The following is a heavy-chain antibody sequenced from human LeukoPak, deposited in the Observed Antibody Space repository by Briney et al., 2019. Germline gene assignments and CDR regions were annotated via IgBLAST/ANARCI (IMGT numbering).Heavy chain of an antibody. V-gene: IGHV4-59*01. CDR3: ARENPSGYYNRPIDY. CDR1: GGSINSYY. J-gene: IGHJ4*02. D-gene: IGHD3-22*01. CDR2: IYYSGST. Sequence: PSETLSLTCTVSGGSINSYYWSWIRQPPGKGLEWIGSIYYSGSTNYNPSLKSRVTISVDTSKNQFSLRLSSVTAADTAIYYCARENPSGYYNRPIDYWGQGTLVTVSS.